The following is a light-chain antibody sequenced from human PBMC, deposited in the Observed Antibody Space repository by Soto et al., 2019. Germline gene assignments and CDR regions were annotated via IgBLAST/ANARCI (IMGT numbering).Light chain of an antibody. Sequence: DIQMTQSPSSLSASVGDRVTITCRASQSISSYLNWYQQKPGKAPKLLIYAASSLQSGVPSRFSGSGSATDFTLTISSLQPEDFATYYCQQSYSTPLPCGGGTKVEIK. CDR2: AAS. CDR1: QSISSY. CDR3: QQSYSTPLP. J-gene: IGKJ4*01. V-gene: IGKV1-39*01.